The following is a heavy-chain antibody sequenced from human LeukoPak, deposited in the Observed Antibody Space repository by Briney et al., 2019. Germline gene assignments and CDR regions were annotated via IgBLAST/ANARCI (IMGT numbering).Heavy chain of an antibody. CDR1: GFSFSASY. CDR3: ARDTYYGDYGGAFFDI. Sequence: GGSLRLSCAACGFSFSASYMSWIRQAPGKGLEWVSSISSSSNYIYYADSVKGRFTISRDNAKNSLYLQMNSLRAEDTAVYYCARDTYYGDYGGAFFDIWGQGTMVTVSS. D-gene: IGHD4-17*01. CDR2: ISSSSNYI. V-gene: IGHV3-11*06. J-gene: IGHJ3*02.